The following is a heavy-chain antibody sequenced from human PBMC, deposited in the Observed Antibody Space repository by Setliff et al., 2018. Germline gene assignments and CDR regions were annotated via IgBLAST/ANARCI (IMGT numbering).Heavy chain of an antibody. Sequence: SETLSLTCTASGGSISTDHYYWGWIRQPPWKGLGWIGYVHYSGDSNYNPSLKSRVTISVDTSNNHFSLKLSSVTAADTAVYYCARHFRSSKVQFLEYLTDYYFDSWGQGTLVTVSS. J-gene: IGHJ4*02. D-gene: IGHD3-3*01. CDR2: VHYSGDS. CDR3: ARHFRSSKVQFLEYLTDYYFDS. CDR1: GGSISTDHYY. V-gene: IGHV4-39*01.